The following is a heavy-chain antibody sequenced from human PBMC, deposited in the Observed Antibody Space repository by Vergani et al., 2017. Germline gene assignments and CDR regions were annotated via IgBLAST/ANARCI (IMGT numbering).Heavy chain of an antibody. CDR1: GGSISSDNW. CDR2: IYYSGST. V-gene: IGHV4-4*02. J-gene: IGHJ6*02. Sequence: QVQLQQWGPGLVTPSGTLSLTCAVYGGSISSDNWWNWVRQAPGKGLEWIGYIYYSGSTNYNPSLKSRVTISVDTSKNQFSLKLSSVTAADTAVYYCARVDGEDGMDVWGQGTTVTVSS. CDR3: ARVDGEDGMDV. D-gene: IGHD2-2*03.